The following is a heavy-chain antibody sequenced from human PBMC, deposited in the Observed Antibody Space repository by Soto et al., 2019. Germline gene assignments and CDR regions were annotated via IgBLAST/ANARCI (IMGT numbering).Heavy chain of an antibody. CDR2: IYYSGST. Sequence: SETLSLTCTVSGGSISSGGYYWSWIRQHPGKGLEWIGYIYYSGSTYYNPSLKSRVTISVDTSKNQFSLKLSSVTAADTAVYYCARGLGYCSSTSCYDPDYWGQGTLVTVSS. CDR3: ARGLGYCSSTSCYDPDY. V-gene: IGHV4-31*03. J-gene: IGHJ4*02. D-gene: IGHD2-2*01. CDR1: GGSISSGGYY.